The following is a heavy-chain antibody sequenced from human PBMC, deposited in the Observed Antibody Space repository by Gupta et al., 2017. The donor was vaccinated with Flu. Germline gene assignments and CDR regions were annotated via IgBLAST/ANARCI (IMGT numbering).Heavy chain of an antibody. CDR1: GGSFSGYY. CDR3: ARAPTTVPPRYFDY. J-gene: IGHJ4*02. Sequence: QVQLQQWGAGLLKPSETLSLTCAVYGGSFSGYYWSWIRQPPGKGLEWIGEINHSGSTNYNPSLKSRVTISVDTSKNQFSLKLSSVTAADTAVYYCARAPTTVPPRYFDYWGQGTLVTVSS. D-gene: IGHD4-17*01. CDR2: INHSGST. V-gene: IGHV4-34*01.